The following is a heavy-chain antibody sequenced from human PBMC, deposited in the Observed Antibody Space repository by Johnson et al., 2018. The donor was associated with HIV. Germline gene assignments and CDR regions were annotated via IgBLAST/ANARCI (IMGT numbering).Heavy chain of an antibody. J-gene: IGHJ3*02. V-gene: IGHV3-74*01. D-gene: IGHD6-13*01. CDR2: MNADGKST. CDR3: AREQELIGERAFDI. CDR1: GFTFINYW. Sequence: VQLVESGGGLVQPGGSLRLSCAASGFTFINYWMHWVRQAPGKGLVWVSRMNADGKSTTYADSVKGRFTISRDNAKTTLYLQMNSLRAEDTAVYYCAREQELIGERAFDIWGQGTMVTVSS.